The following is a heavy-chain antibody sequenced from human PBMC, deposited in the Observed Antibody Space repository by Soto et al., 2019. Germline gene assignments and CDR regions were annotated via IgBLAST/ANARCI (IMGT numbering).Heavy chain of an antibody. CDR3: ARITGTHDY. D-gene: IGHD1-7*01. CDR2: INHSGST. CDR1: GGSFSGYY. Sequence: SETLSLTCAVYGGSFSGYYWSWIRQPPGKGLGWIGEINHSGSTNYNPSLKSRVTISVDTSKNQFSLKLSSVTAADTAVYYCARITGTHDYWGQGTLVTVSS. V-gene: IGHV4-34*01. J-gene: IGHJ4*02.